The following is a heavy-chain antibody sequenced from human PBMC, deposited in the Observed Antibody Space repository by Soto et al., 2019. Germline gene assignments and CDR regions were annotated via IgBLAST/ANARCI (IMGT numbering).Heavy chain of an antibody. V-gene: IGHV3-30-3*01. CDR1: GFTFSSYA. D-gene: IGHD2-15*01. Sequence: GGSLRLSCAASGFTFSSYAMHWVRQAPGKGLEWVAVISYDGSNKYYADSVKGRFTISRDSSKNTLYLQMNSLRAEDTAVYYCARGPRYCSGGRRYSMAIHYPGQATLVTVSS. CDR3: ARGPRYCSGGRRYSMAIHY. CDR2: ISYDGSNK. J-gene: IGHJ4*02.